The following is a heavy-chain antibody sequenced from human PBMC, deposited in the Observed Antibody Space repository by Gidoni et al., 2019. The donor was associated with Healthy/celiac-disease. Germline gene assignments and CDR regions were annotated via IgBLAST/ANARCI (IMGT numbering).Heavy chain of an antibody. CDR1: VFPFSSHG. D-gene: IGHD7-27*01. CDR2: ISDDGSNK. V-gene: IGHV3-30*18. J-gene: IGHJ4*02. CDR3: AKDLTRNWGYFDY. Sequence: QVQLVESGGGVVQPGRSLSFSCAASVFPFSSHGMHWVRQAPGKGLEWVAVISDDGSNKYYADSVKGRFTISRDNSKNTLYLQMNSLRAEDTAVYYCAKDLTRNWGYFDYWGQGTLVTVSS.